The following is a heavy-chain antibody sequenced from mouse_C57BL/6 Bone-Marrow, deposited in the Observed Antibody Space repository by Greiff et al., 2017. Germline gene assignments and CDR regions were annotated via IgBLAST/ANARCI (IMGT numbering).Heavy chain of an antibody. CDR1: GYTFTSYW. CDR3: ARSPWLLRTWFAY. V-gene: IGHV1-50*01. CDR2: IDPSDSYT. D-gene: IGHD2-3*01. Sequence: QVQLQQPGAELVKPGASVKLSCKASGYTFTSYWMQWVKQRPGQGLEWIGEIDPSDSYTNYNQKFKGKATLTVDTSSSTAYMQLSSLTSEDSAVYYCARSPWLLRTWFAYWGQGTLVTVSA. J-gene: IGHJ3*01.